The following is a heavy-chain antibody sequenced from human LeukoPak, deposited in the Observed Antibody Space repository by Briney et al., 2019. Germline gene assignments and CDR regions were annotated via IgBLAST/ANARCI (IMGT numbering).Heavy chain of an antibody. CDR1: GFTFNNYA. CDR3: VKNFGITPYYFDH. CDR2: ISGPGINT. Sequence: GGSLRLSCAASGFTFNNYAMIWVRQAPGKGLEWVSGISGPGINTYDADSVKGRFTISRDNSKNTVYLQMNSLRTDDTALYYCVKNFGITPYYFDHRGQGTLVTVSS. D-gene: IGHD3-16*01. J-gene: IGHJ4*02. V-gene: IGHV3-23*01.